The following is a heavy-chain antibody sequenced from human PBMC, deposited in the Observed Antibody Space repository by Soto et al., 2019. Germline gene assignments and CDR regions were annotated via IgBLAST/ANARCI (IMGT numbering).Heavy chain of an antibody. CDR1: GITFSGYS. Sequence: WGSQRVSCAAAGITFSGYSMHWVRQAPGKGLEWVALISYDGSNKYYADSVKGRFTISRDTSKNTLYLQMNSLRAEDTAVYYCARDGGVKRYFDWASYGMDVWGQGTTVTVSS. D-gene: IGHD3-9*01. J-gene: IGHJ6*02. CDR3: ARDGGVKRYFDWASYGMDV. V-gene: IGHV3-30-3*01. CDR2: ISYDGSNK.